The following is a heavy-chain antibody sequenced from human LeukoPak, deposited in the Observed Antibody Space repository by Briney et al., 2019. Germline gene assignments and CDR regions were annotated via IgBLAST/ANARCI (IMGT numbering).Heavy chain of an antibody. Sequence: RGESLQISCAASGFTFSDYDMHWVRQATGKGLEWVSAIGYGGDTHYSDSVKGRFTISRENAKNSLYLQMDSLGAGDTAVYYCARGNILTGYMYWGQGTLVTVSS. J-gene: IGHJ4*02. CDR3: ARGNILTGYMY. CDR1: GFTFSDYD. V-gene: IGHV3-13*04. D-gene: IGHD3-9*01. CDR2: IGYGGDT.